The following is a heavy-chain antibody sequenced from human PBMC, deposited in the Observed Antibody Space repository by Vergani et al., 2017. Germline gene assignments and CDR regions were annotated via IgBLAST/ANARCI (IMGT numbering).Heavy chain of an antibody. CDR3: ARGLSYYYYMDV. V-gene: IGHV4-59*01. D-gene: IGHD2/OR15-2a*01. CDR1: GGSISSYY. CDR2: IYYSGST. J-gene: IGHJ6*03. Sequence: QVQLQESGPGLVKPSETLSLTCTVSGGSISSYYWSWIRQPPGKGLEWLGYIYYSGSTNYNPSLKSRVTISVDTSKNQFSLKLSSVTAADTAVYYCARGLSYYYYMDVWGKGTTVTVSS.